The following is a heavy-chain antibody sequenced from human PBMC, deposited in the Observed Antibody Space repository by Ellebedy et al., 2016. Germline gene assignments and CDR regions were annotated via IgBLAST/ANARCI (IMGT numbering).Heavy chain of an antibody. Sequence: GESLKISCNASGYSFTKYWIGWVRQMPGKGLEWMGIIYPDDSDTKYSPSFQGQVTISVDKSISTAYLQWSSLKASDTAMYYCASPAGATNPSAFDYWGQGISVTVSS. CDR1: GYSFTKYW. D-gene: IGHD5-12*01. V-gene: IGHV5-51*01. CDR3: ASPAGATNPSAFDY. CDR2: IYPDDSDT. J-gene: IGHJ4*02.